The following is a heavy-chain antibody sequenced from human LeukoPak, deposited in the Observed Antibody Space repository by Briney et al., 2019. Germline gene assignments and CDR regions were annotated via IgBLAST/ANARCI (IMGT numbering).Heavy chain of an antibody. D-gene: IGHD1-26*01. Sequence: PSETLSLTCIVSGGSISNYHWSWIRQPPGKGLEWIGYIYYSGSTNYNPSLKSRVTISVDTSKNQFSLKLSSVTAADTAVYYCARHGSGGSYGYWGQGTLVTVSS. V-gene: IGHV4-59*08. CDR1: GGSISNYH. CDR2: IYYSGST. CDR3: ARHGSGGSYGY. J-gene: IGHJ4*02.